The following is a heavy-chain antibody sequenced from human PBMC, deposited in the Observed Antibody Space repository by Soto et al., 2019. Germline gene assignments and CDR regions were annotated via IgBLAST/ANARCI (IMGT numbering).Heavy chain of an antibody. Sequence: SETLSLTCPVSGGSISSYYWSWIRQPPGKGLEWIGYIYYSGSTNYNPSLKSRVTISVDTSKNQFSLKLSSVTAADTAVYYCARDYYGSGSYYYNWFDPWGQGTLVTVSS. CDR3: ARDYYGSGSYYYNWFDP. CDR1: GGSISSYY. J-gene: IGHJ5*02. V-gene: IGHV4-59*01. D-gene: IGHD3-10*01. CDR2: IYYSGST.